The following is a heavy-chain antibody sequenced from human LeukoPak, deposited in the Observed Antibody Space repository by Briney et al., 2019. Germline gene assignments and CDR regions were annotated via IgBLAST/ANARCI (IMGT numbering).Heavy chain of an antibody. Sequence: ASVKVSCKASGYTFSGYYIFWVRRAPGQGLEWMGWINPNSGGTNYAQEFQGRLTMTRDTSITTAYMELSTLRSDDTAVYYCALIGDHACFDPWGQGTLVTVSS. CDR2: INPNSGGT. CDR3: ALIGDHACFDP. CDR1: GYTFSGYY. V-gene: IGHV1-2*02. D-gene: IGHD3-10*01. J-gene: IGHJ5*02.